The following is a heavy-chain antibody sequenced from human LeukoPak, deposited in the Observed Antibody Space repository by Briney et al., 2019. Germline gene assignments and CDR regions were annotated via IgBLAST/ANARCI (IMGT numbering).Heavy chain of an antibody. J-gene: IGHJ3*02. D-gene: IGHD5-18*01. Sequence: WIRQPPGKGPEWIGSIYYTGSTYHNPSLKSRVTISEDPSKNQFSLKLRSVTAADTAVYYCAREDGTAMDNAFDIWNQGTMVTVSS. CDR2: IYYTGST. V-gene: IGHV4-39*07. CDR3: AREDGTAMDNAFDI.